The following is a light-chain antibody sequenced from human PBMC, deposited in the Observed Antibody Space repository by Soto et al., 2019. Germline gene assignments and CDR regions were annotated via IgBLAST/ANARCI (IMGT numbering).Light chain of an antibody. V-gene: IGKV1-39*01. CDR3: QQSFSTPRT. CDR1: QSISSY. J-gene: IGKJ1*01. Sequence: DIQMTQSPSSRSASVGDRVTITCRASQSISSYLNWYQHKPGKAPKLLIYAASSLQSGVPSRFSGSGSGTDFTLTISSLQPEDFAAYYCQQSFSTPRTFGQGTKVDI. CDR2: AAS.